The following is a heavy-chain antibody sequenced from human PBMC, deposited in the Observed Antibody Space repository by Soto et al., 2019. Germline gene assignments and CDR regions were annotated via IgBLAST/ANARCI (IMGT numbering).Heavy chain of an antibody. D-gene: IGHD2-21*02. CDR1: GRSTSSYY. Sequence: PSETLSLTCTASGRSTSSYYWSWIRQPPGKGLEWIEYIYYSGSTNYNPSLKSRVTISVDTSKNQFSLKLSSVTAADTAVYYCARDSFPRHVTLNNWFDPWGQGTLVTVSS. J-gene: IGHJ5*02. V-gene: IGHV4-59*13. CDR2: IYYSGST. CDR3: ARDSFPRHVTLNNWFDP.